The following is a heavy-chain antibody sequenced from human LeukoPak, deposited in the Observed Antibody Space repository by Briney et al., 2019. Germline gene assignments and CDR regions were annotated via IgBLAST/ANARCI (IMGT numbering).Heavy chain of an antibody. CDR1: GFTVSSNY. CDR2: IYSGGNT. J-gene: IGHJ4*02. Sequence: TGGSLRLSCAASGFTVSSNYMTWVRQAPGKGLEWVSVIYSGGNTYYADSVKGRFSISRDNSKNTLYLQMNSLRAEDTAVYYCAREAGYSSSNDYWGRGTLVTVSS. CDR3: AREAGYSSSNDY. D-gene: IGHD6-13*01. V-gene: IGHV3-66*01.